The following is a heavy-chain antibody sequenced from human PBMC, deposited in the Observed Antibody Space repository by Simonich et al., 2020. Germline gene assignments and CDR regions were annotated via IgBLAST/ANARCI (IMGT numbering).Heavy chain of an antibody. D-gene: IGHD5-18*01. CDR3: ARDVDTAMVFDY. CDR1: GFTFSSYS. Sequence: EVQLVESGGGLVKPGGSLRLSCAASGFTFSSYSMNWVRQAPGKGLEWVSSISSSSSYIYYADSVKGRFTTSRDNAKNSLYLQMNSRRAEDTAVYYCARDVDTAMVFDYWGQGTLVTVSS. V-gene: IGHV3-21*01. J-gene: IGHJ4*02. CDR2: ISSSSSYI.